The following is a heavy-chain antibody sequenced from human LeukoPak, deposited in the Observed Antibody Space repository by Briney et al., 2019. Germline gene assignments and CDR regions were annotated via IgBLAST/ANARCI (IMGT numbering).Heavy chain of an antibody. V-gene: IGHV1-2*06. D-gene: IGHD3-9*01. J-gene: IGHJ4*02. CDR1: GYTFTDYA. CDR2: IDPHSGGT. Sequence: ASVKVSCKASGYTFTDYAIHWVRQAPGQGLEWMGRIDPHSGGTNYAQKFQGRVTLTRDASISTAYMELSRLRSDDTAFYYCTRDLTISGPIGYWGQETLVTVS. CDR3: TRDLTISGPIGY.